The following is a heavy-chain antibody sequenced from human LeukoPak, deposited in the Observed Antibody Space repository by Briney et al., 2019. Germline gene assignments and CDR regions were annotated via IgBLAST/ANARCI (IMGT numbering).Heavy chain of an antibody. Sequence: GASVKVSCKASGSTLTGYYIHWVRQAPGQGLEWMGWINPNSGGTNYAQKFQGRVTMTRDTSISTAYMELSRLRSDDTAVYYCARVFQKQQSDYWGQGSLVTVSS. CDR3: ARVFQKQQSDY. CDR2: INPNSGGT. CDR1: GSTLTGYY. J-gene: IGHJ4*02. V-gene: IGHV1-2*02. D-gene: IGHD6-13*01.